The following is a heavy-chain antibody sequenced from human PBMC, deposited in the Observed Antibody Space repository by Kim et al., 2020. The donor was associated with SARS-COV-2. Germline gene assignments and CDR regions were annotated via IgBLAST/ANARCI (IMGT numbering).Heavy chain of an antibody. Sequence: GGSLRLSCAASGFTFSSYWMSWVRQAPGKGLEWVANIKQDGSEKYYVDSVKGRFTISRDNAKNSLYLEMSSLRAEDTAVYYCARWREYKSATTGTRGDYWGQGTLVTVSS. J-gene: IGHJ4*02. D-gene: IGHD1-1*01. CDR2: IKQDGSEK. CDR3: ARWREYKSATTGTRGDY. V-gene: IGHV3-7*03. CDR1: GFTFSSYW.